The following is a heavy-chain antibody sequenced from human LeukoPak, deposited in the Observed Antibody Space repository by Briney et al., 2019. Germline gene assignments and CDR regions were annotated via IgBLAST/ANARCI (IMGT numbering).Heavy chain of an antibody. J-gene: IGHJ3*01. Sequence: GGSLRLSCAASGFTFSDYYMSWIRQAPGKGLEWVSYISSSGNTIYYADSVKGRFTISRDNAKNSLYLQMDSLRAEDTAVYYCARGSNYFDSSGYSVTYDVWGQGTMVTVSS. CDR3: ARGSNYFDSSGYSVTYDV. V-gene: IGHV3-11*01. D-gene: IGHD3-22*01. CDR1: GFTFSDYY. CDR2: ISSSGNTI.